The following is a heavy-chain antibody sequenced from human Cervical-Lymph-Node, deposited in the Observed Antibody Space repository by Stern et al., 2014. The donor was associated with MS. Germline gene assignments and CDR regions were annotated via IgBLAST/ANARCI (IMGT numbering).Heavy chain of an antibody. J-gene: IGHJ5*02. CDR3: AGSRGWFDP. CDR2: IYHSGNT. Sequence: QVQLVESGPGLVKPSQTLSLTCTVSGASISSDNYYWTWIRQPPGRGLEWIGYIYHSGNTYYNPSLKSRLTISVDTSTNQFSLNLTSVTAADTAVYFCAGSRGWFDPWGQGSLVTVSS. D-gene: IGHD5-24*01. CDR1: GASISSDNYY. V-gene: IGHV4-30-4*08.